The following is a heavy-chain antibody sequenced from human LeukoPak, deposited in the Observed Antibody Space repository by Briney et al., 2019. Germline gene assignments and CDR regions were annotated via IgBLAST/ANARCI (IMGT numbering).Heavy chain of an antibody. Sequence: SVKVSFKASGYTFTSYYMHWVRQARGQGGEGMGVINPSGGSTSYAQKFQGRVTMTRDTSTTTVYMELSSLRSEDTAVYYSARDFYGSGSYYNWFDPWGQGTLVTVSS. J-gene: IGHJ5*02. CDR2: INPSGGST. CDR3: ARDFYGSGSYYNWFDP. CDR1: GYTFTSYY. V-gene: IGHV1-46*01. D-gene: IGHD3-10*01.